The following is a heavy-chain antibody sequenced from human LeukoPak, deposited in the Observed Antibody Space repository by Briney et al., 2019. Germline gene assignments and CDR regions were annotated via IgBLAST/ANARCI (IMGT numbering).Heavy chain of an antibody. CDR3: AREGGGSYGY. V-gene: IGHV4-30-2*01. Sequence: YPSETLSLTCTVSGGSISSGGYYWSWIRQPPGKGLEWIGYIYHSGSTYYNPSLKSRVTISVDRSKNQFSLKLSSVTAADTAVYYCAREGGGSYGYWGQGTLVTVSS. D-gene: IGHD1-26*01. CDR2: IYHSGST. CDR1: GGSISSGGYY. J-gene: IGHJ4*02.